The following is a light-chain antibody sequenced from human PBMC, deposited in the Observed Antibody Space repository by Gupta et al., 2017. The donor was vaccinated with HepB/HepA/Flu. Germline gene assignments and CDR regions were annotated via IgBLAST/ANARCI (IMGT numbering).Light chain of an antibody. CDR1: QSISAY. CDR3: QQSYSTPLT. CDR2: AAS. V-gene: IGKV1-39*01. J-gene: IGKJ4*01. Sequence: DIQMTQSPSSLSASVGDRVTITRRASQSISAYLTWYQQKPGKAPKLLLYAASSLQSGVPSMFGSSGSGTDFTLTISRLQPEDVATYYCQQSYSTPLTFGGGTRVEIK.